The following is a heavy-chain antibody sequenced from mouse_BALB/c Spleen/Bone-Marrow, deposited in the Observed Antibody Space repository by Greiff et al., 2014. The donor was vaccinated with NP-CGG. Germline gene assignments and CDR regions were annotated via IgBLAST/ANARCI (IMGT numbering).Heavy chain of an antibody. V-gene: IGHV1S130*01. CDR3: ARGGYGNYYFDY. J-gene: IGHJ2*01. CDR2: IHPNSGNT. CDR1: GYTFTSSW. Sequence: QVQLKQSGSVLVRPGASVKLSCKASGYTFTSSWMHWAEQRPGQGLEWIGEIHPNSGNTNYNEKFKGKATLTVDTSSSTAYVDLGSLTSEDSAVYYCARGGYGNYYFDYWGQGTTLTVSS. D-gene: IGHD2-1*01.